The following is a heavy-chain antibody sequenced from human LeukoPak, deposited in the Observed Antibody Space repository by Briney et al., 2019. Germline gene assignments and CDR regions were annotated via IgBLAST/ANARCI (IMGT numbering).Heavy chain of an antibody. J-gene: IGHJ4*02. CDR1: GLTFSNAW. CDR2: IKRKSDGGTT. Sequence: AGGSLRLSCAASGLTFSNAWMSWVRQAPGKGLEWVGRIKRKSDGGTTDYAAPVKGRFTISRDDSKNTLYLQMNSLKSEDTAVYYCTTELDVRPNHYWGQGTLVTVSS. D-gene: IGHD1-14*01. CDR3: TTELDVRPNHY. V-gene: IGHV3-15*01.